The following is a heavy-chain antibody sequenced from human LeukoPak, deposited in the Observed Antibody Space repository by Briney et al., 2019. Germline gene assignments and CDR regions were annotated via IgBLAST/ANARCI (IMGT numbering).Heavy chain of an antibody. D-gene: IGHD3-22*01. J-gene: IGHJ4*02. V-gene: IGHV4-59*01. CDR3: ARSDSSGYYHPS. CDR1: GGSISSYY. Sequence: SETLSLTCTVSGGSISSYYWSWIRQPPGKGLEWIGYIYYSGSTNYNPSLKSRVTISVDTSKNQFSLKLSSVTAADTAVYYCARSDSSGYYHPSWGQGTLVTVSS. CDR2: IYYSGST.